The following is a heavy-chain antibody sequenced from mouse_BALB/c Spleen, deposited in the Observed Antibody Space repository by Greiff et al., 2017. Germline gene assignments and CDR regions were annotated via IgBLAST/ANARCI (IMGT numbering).Heavy chain of an antibody. CDR2: ISSGSSTI. J-gene: IGHJ2*01. Sequence: DVMLVESGGGLVQPGGSRKLSCAASGFTFSSFGMHWVRQAPEKGLKWVAYISSGSSTIYYADTVKGRFTISRDNPKNTLFLQMTSLRSEDTAMYYCARSTYYRYLYYLDYWGQGTTLTVSS. CDR3: ARSTYYRYLYYLDY. V-gene: IGHV5-17*02. CDR1: GFTFSSFG. D-gene: IGHD2-14*01.